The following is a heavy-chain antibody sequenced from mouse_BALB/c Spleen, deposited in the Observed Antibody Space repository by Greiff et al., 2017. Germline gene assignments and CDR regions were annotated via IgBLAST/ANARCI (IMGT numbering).Heavy chain of an antibody. CDR1: GYTFSSYW. Sequence: QVQLKQSGAELMKPGASVKISCKATGYTFSSYWIEWVKQRPGHGLEWIGEILPGSGSTNYNEKLKGKATFTADTSSNTAYMQLSSLTSEDSAVYYCARGAMDYWGQGTSVTVSS. V-gene: IGHV1-9*01. J-gene: IGHJ4*01. CDR3: ARGAMDY. CDR2: ILPGSGST.